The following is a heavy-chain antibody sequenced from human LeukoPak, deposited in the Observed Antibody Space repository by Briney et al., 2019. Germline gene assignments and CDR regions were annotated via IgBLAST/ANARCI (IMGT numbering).Heavy chain of an antibody. D-gene: IGHD2-2*03. CDR2: IYYSGNT. CDR3: VRQGDGYCSSTNCLYSFDY. J-gene: IGHJ4*02. V-gene: IGHV4-39*01. Sequence: SETLSLTCTVSGDSISSNSYFWGWIRQSPGKGLEWIASIYYSGNTYYNPSLKSRVTISEDTSKNQFSLKLSSVTAADTAVYYCVRQGDGYCSSTNCLYSFDYWGQGTLVTVSS. CDR1: GDSISSNSYF.